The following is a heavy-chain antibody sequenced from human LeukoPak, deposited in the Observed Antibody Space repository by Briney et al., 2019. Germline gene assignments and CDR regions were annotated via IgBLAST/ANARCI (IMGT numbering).Heavy chain of an antibody. D-gene: IGHD4-17*01. J-gene: IGHJ4*02. V-gene: IGHV4-59*01. CDR3: ARDGYGDRNFDY. CDR2: IYCSGST. Sequence: PSETLSLTCTVSGGSIISFYWSWIRQPPGKGLEWIGYIYCSGSTNYNPSLKSRVSISVDTSKNQFSLNLSSVTAADTAVYYCARDGYGDRNFDYWGQGTLVTVSS. CDR1: GGSIISFY.